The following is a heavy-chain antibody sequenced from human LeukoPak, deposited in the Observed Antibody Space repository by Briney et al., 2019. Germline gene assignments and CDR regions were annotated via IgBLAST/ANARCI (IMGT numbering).Heavy chain of an antibody. J-gene: IGHJ6*03. V-gene: IGHV3-20*04. CDR2: INWNGGST. Sequence: PGGSLRLSCAVSGFTFDDYGMSWVRQAPGKGLEWVSGINWNGGSTGYADSVKGRFTISRDNAKNSVYLQMNSLRAEGTALYYCARGSGATHTFYYYYYMDVWGKGTTVTVSS. CDR1: GFTFDDYG. D-gene: IGHD1-26*01. CDR3: ARGSGATHTFYYYYYMDV.